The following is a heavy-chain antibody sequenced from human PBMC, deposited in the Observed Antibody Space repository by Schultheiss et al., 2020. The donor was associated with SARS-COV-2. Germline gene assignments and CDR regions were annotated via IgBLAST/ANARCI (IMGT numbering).Heavy chain of an antibody. CDR1: GGSFSDYY. J-gene: IGHJ5*02. CDR3: ARQQELYYDFWSGFVFDP. Sequence: GSLRLSCAVYGGSFSDYYWSWIRQPPGKGLEWIGEINHSGSTSYNPSLKSRVTISVDTSKNQFSLKLSSVTAADTAVYYCARQQELYYDFWSGFVFDPWGQGTLVTVSS. D-gene: IGHD3-3*01. CDR2: INHSGST. V-gene: IGHV4-34*01.